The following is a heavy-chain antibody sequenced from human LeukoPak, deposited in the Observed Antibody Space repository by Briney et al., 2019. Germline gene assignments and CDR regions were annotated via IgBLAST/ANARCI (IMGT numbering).Heavy chain of an antibody. D-gene: IGHD6-19*01. V-gene: IGHV3-48*01. CDR1: GFTFSSYS. J-gene: IGHJ4*02. CDR2: ISSSSSTI. Sequence: GGSLRLSCAASGFTFSSYSMNWVRQAPGKGLEWVSYISSSSSTIYYADSVKGRFTISRDNAKNSLYLQMNSLRAEDTAVYYCARALSGWYVVSFDYWGQGTLVTVSS. CDR3: ARALSGWYVVSFDY.